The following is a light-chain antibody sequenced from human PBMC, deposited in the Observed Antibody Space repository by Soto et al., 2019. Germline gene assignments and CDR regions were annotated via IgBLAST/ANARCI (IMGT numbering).Light chain of an antibody. CDR1: SGSIASNY. V-gene: IGLV6-57*02. J-gene: IGLJ2*01. Sequence: NFMLTQPHSVSESPGKTVTISCTGSSGSIASNYVQWYQQRPGSAPTTVIYEDNQRPSGVPDRFSGSKSGNTASLTVSGLQGEDEADYYCSSYAGSNNLVFGGGTKLTVL. CDR3: SSYAGSNNLV. CDR2: EDN.